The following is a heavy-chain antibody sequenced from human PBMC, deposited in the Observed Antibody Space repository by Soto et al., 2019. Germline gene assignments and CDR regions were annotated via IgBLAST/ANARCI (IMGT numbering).Heavy chain of an antibody. CDR2: ISSSGSTI. CDR1: GFTFSDYY. V-gene: IGHV3-11*01. J-gene: IGHJ2*01. D-gene: IGHD2-2*01. CDR3: ARVSIVLVPAAIYWYFDL. Sequence: PGGSLRLSCAASGFTFSDYYMSWIRQAPGKGLEWVSYISSSGSTIYYADPVKGRFTISRGNAKNSLYLQMNSLRAEDTAVYYCARVSIVLVPAAIYWYFDLWGRGTLVTVSS.